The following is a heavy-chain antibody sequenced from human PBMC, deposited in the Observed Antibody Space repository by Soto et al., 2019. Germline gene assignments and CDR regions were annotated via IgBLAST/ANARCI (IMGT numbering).Heavy chain of an antibody. CDR3: ARAAVLTFTRFYDVDV. CDR2: LIPMFGTT. J-gene: IGHJ6*02. V-gene: IGHV1-69*18. Sequence: QVQLVQSGAEVKTPGSSVKVSCEASGGTFSSYSINWVRQAPGQGLEWMGRLIPMFGTTDYAQRFQGRVTFGADESTNTASMEVTDLTSEDTAVYYCARAAVLTFTRFYDVDVWGQGTTVTVSS. D-gene: IGHD6-25*01. CDR1: GGTFSSYS.